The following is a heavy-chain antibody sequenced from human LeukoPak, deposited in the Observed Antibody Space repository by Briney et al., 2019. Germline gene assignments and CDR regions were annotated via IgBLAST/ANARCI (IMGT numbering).Heavy chain of an antibody. CDR2: ISSSGSTI. CDR3: ARPYFGGYGSGTSGYMDV. CDR1: GFTFSSYE. D-gene: IGHD3-10*01. J-gene: IGHJ6*03. V-gene: IGHV3-48*03. Sequence: PGGSLRLSCAASGFTFSSYEMNWVRQAPGKGLEWVSYISSSGSTIYYADSVKGRFTISRDNAKNSLYLQMNSLRAEDTAVYYCARPYFGGYGSGTSGYMDVWGKGTTVTVSS.